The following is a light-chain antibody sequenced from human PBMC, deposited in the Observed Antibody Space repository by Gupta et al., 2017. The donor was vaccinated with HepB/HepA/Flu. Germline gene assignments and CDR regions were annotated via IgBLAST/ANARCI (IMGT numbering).Light chain of an antibody. Sequence: LVLTQSPSASASLGASVKLTCTLSSGHSSYAIAWHQQQSEKGPRYLMKVNSDGSHSKGDGIPDRFSGSSSGAERYLTISSLQSEDEADYYCQTWGTGIQVFGGGTKLTVL. CDR1: SGHSSYA. CDR2: VNSDGSH. CDR3: QTWGTGIQV. J-gene: IGLJ3*02. V-gene: IGLV4-69*01.